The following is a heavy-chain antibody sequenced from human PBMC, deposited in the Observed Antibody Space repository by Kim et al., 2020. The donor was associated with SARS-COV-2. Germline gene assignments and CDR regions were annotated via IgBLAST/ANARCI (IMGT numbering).Heavy chain of an antibody. J-gene: IGHJ6*02. Sequence: SVKVSCKASGGTFSSYAISWVRQAPGQGLEWMGGIIPIFGTANYAQKFQGRVTITADESTSTAYMELSSLRSEDTAVYYCARGPYDFWSGGPDTGYGMDVWGQGTTVTVSS. CDR3: ARGPYDFWSGGPDTGYGMDV. CDR2: IIPIFGTA. CDR1: GGTFSSYA. D-gene: IGHD3-3*01. V-gene: IGHV1-69*13.